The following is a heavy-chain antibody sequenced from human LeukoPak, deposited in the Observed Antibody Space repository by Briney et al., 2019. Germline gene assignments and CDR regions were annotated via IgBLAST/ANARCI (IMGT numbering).Heavy chain of an antibody. D-gene: IGHD6-13*01. J-gene: IGHJ4*02. CDR1: GFIFSSYA. V-gene: IGHV3-23*01. CDR3: ARRFPYSSSWDFDS. CDR2: ISGSGGTT. Sequence: QSGGSLRLSCAASGFIFSSYAMSWVRQAPGKGLEWVSGISGSGGTTYYAGSVKGRFTISRDNSKNTLYLQMNSLRVEDTAVYYCARRFPYSSSWDFDSWGQGTLVTVSS.